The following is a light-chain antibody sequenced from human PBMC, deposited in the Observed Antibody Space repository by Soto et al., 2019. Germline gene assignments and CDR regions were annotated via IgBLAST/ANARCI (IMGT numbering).Light chain of an antibody. V-gene: IGKV3D-15*01. CDR1: QSVSSY. J-gene: IGKJ5*01. CDR3: QQYDNTPSIT. CDR2: DAS. Sequence: MTQSPSSFSASTGDRVTITCRASQSVSSYLALYEQKPGQAPRLLIYDASNRATGIPARFSGSGSGTDFTLTISSLRAEDLAVYYCQQYDNTPSITFGQGTRLDIK.